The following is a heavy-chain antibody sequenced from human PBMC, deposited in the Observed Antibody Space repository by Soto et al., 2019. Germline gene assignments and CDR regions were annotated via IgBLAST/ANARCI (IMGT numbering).Heavy chain of an antibody. CDR1: GDSVSSNSAA. D-gene: IGHD2-2*01. CDR2: TYYRSKWYN. Sequence: SQTLSLTCAISGDSVSSNSAACNWIRQSPSRGLEWLGRTYYRSKWYNDYAVSVKSRITINPDTSKNQFSLQLNSVTPEDTAVYYCARAEGCSSTSCYGKDAFDIWGQGTMVTVSS. J-gene: IGHJ3*02. V-gene: IGHV6-1*01. CDR3: ARAEGCSSTSCYGKDAFDI.